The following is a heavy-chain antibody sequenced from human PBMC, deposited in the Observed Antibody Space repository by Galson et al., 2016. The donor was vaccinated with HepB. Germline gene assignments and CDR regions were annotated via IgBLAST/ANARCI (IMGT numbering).Heavy chain of an antibody. J-gene: IGHJ4*02. Sequence: ETLSLTCNVSGGSISGHYWSWIRQPPGKGLEWIGHIYHIGTTTYNPSLKSRVTISADTSKRQFPLRMKSVTAADTAMYYCATARVAEVVLDHWGQGALVTVSS. D-gene: IGHD3-22*01. CDR2: IYHIGTT. CDR3: ATARVAEVVLDH. V-gene: IGHV4-59*11. CDR1: GGSISGHY.